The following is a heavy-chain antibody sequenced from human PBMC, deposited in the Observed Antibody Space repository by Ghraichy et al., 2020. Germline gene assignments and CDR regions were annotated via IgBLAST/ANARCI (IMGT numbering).Heavy chain of an antibody. CDR2: IRYDGTNK. Sequence: GESLNISCAASGFTFSSYGMHWVRQAPGKGLEWVAFIRYDGTNKYYADSVKGRFTISRDNSKNTLYLQMNSLRAEDTAVYYCANDYGSGSYLDYWGQGTLVTVSS. J-gene: IGHJ4*02. D-gene: IGHD3-10*01. V-gene: IGHV3-30*02. CDR3: ANDYGSGSYLDY. CDR1: GFTFSSYG.